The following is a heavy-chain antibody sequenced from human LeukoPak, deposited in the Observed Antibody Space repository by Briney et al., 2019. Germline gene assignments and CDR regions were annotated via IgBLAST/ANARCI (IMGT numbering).Heavy chain of an antibody. CDR2: ISSSGSTI. CDR3: AKDRWNNYGTFDY. CDR1: GFTFSSYE. D-gene: IGHD1/OR15-1a*01. V-gene: IGHV3-48*03. J-gene: IGHJ4*02. Sequence: PGGSLRLSCAASGFTFSSYEMNWVRQAPGKGLEWVSYISSSGSTIYYADSVKGRFTISRDNAKNSLYLQMNSLRAEDTALYYCAKDRWNNYGTFDYWGQGTLVTVSS.